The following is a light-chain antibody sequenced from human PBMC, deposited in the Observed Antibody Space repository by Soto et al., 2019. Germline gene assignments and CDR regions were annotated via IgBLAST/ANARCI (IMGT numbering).Light chain of an antibody. CDR1: QSVGTY. V-gene: IGKV3-11*01. CDR2: DAS. J-gene: IGKJ5*01. Sequence: EIVLTHSPATLSLSPGERATLSCRASQSVGTYLAWYQQKPGQAPRLFVYDASKRATDIPARFSGSGSGTDFTLTISGLEPEDFAVYYCQHRAVWPVTFGQGTRLEIK. CDR3: QHRAVWPVT.